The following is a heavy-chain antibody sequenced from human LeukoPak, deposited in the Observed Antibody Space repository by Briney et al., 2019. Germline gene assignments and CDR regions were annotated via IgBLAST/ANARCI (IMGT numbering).Heavy chain of an antibody. Sequence: ASVKVSCKASGYTLTGYYMHWVRQAPGQGLEWMGWINPNSGGTNYAQKFQGWVTMTRDTSISTAYMELSRLRSDDTAVYYCARGDFDQDPPSDYWGQGTLVTVSS. CDR1: GYTLTGYY. V-gene: IGHV1-2*04. CDR2: INPNSGGT. J-gene: IGHJ4*02. CDR3: ARGDFDQDPPSDY. D-gene: IGHD3-9*01.